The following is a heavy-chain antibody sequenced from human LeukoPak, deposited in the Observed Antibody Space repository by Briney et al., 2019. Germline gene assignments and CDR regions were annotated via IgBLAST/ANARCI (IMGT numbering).Heavy chain of an antibody. CDR2: IYTSGST. Sequence: SETLSLTCTVSGGSISSYYWSWIRQPAGKGLEWIGRIYTSGSTNYNPSLKSRVTMSVDTSKNQFSLKLSSVTAADTAVYYCARDGPEYDILTGYYHLYYYYMDVWGKGTTVTVSS. V-gene: IGHV4-4*07. CDR3: ARDGPEYDILTGYYHLYYYYMDV. CDR1: GGSISSYY. D-gene: IGHD3-9*01. J-gene: IGHJ6*03.